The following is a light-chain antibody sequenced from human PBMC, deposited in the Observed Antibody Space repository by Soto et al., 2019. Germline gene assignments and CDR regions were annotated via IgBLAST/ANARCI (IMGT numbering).Light chain of an antibody. V-gene: IGKV4-1*01. CDR3: HQYYGVPLT. Sequence: DIVMTQSPDSLAVSLGERATINCKSSQSLLYNSNNKNYLAWYEQEPGQPPKLLIYWASTRESVVPDRFSGSRSVTDFTLTVSDLQAEHVAVYYCHQYYGVPLTFGGRTKVQI. CDR2: WAS. J-gene: IGKJ4*01. CDR1: QSLLYNSNNKNY.